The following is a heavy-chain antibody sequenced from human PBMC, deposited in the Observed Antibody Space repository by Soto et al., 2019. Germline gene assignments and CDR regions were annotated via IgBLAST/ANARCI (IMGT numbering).Heavy chain of an antibody. V-gene: IGHV4-39*01. CDR1: GGSISSSSYY. CDR2: IYYSGST. J-gene: IGHJ4*02. CDR3: ARHMYGPIAAAVFDY. D-gene: IGHD6-13*01. Sequence: SETLSLTCTVSGGSISSSSYYWGWIRQPPGKGLEWIGSIYYSGSTYYNPSLKSRVTISVDTSKNQFSLKLSSVTAADTAVYYCARHMYGPIAAAVFDYWGQGTLVTVSS.